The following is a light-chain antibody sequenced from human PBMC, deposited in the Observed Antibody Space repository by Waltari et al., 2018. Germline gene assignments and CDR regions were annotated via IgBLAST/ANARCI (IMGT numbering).Light chain of an antibody. CDR2: QDS. V-gene: IGLV3-1*01. J-gene: IGLJ1*01. Sequence: SYELTPPPSVSVSPGQTASITCPGDKLGDKYACWYQQKPGQSPVLVIYQDSKRPSGIPERFSGSNSGNTATLTISGTQAMDEADYYCQAWDSSTGGYVFGTGTKVTVL. CDR1: KLGDKY. CDR3: QAWDSSTGGYV.